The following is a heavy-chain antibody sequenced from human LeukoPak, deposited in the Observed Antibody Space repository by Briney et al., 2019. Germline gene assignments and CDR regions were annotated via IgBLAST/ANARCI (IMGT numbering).Heavy chain of an antibody. J-gene: IGHJ3*02. V-gene: IGHV1-69*04. CDR1: GGTFSSYA. CDR3: ARDEGWEPNYAFDI. CDR2: IIPILGIA. D-gene: IGHD1-26*01. Sequence: SVKVSCKASGGTFSSYAISWVRQAPGQGLEWMGRIIPILGIANYAQKFQGRVTITADKSTSTAYMELSSLRSEDTAVYYCARDEGWEPNYAFDIWGQGTMVTVSS.